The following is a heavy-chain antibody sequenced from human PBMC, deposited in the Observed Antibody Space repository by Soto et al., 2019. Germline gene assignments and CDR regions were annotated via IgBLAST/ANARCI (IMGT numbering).Heavy chain of an antibody. CDR2: INVGTGDA. CDR3: ARDPIWTYTWNYARLNYLDP. CDR1: GYTFTSYS. D-gene: IGHD1-7*01. J-gene: IGHJ5*02. V-gene: IGHV1-3*01. Sequence: ASVKVSCKASGYTFTSYSMHWVRQAPGQRLEWMGWINVGTGDAKYSEKFLARVTLTRDTAASTAYMELNSLRSDDTAVYYCARDPIWTYTWNYARLNYLDPWGQGTLVTVSS.